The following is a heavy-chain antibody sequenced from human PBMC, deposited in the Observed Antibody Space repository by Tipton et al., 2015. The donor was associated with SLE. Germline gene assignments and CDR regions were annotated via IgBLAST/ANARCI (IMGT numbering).Heavy chain of an antibody. V-gene: IGHV3-48*01. Sequence: SLRLSCAASGFTFSSYSMNWVRQAPGKGLEWVSYISSSSSTIYYADSVKGRFTISRDNAKNSLYLQMNSLRAEDTAVYCCARVARTWGTKYYFDYWGQGTLVTVSS. CDR1: GFTFSSYS. CDR3: ARVARTWGTKYYFDY. CDR2: ISSSSSTI. J-gene: IGHJ4*02. D-gene: IGHD1/OR15-1a*01.